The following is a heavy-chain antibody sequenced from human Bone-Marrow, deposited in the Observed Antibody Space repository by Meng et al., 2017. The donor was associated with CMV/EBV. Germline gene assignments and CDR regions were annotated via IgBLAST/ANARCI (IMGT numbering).Heavy chain of an antibody. CDR2: ISAYNGNT. V-gene: IGHV1-18*01. D-gene: IGHD3-22*01. J-gene: IGHJ6*02. Sequence: ASVKVSCKASGYTFTSYGISWVRQAPGQGLEWMGWISAYNGNTNYAQKLRGRVTMTTDTSTSTAYMELRSLRSDDTAVYYCARENRGITMIVVVTLGNYGMDVWGQGTTVTFSS. CDR3: ARENRGITMIVVVTLGNYGMDV. CDR1: GYTFTSYG.